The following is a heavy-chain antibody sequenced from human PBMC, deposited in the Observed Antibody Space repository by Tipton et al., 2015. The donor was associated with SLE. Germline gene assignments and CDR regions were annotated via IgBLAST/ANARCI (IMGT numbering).Heavy chain of an antibody. CDR3: ARRLVVVVAATDDAFDI. V-gene: IGHV4-39*07. CDR2: IYYSGST. Sequence: TLSLTCTVSGGSISSSSYYWGWIRQPPGKGLEWIGSIYYSGSTYYNPSLKSRVTISVDTSKNKFSLKLSSVTAADTAVYYCARRLVVVVAATDDAFDIWGQGTMVTVSS. J-gene: IGHJ3*02. CDR1: GGSISSSSYY. D-gene: IGHD2-15*01.